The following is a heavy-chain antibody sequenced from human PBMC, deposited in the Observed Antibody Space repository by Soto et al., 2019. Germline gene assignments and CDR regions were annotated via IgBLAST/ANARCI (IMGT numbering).Heavy chain of an antibody. D-gene: IGHD3-3*01. V-gene: IGHV3-23*01. Sequence: GGSLRLSCAASGFTFSSYAMSWVRQAPGKGLEWVSAISGSGGSTYYADSVKGRFTISRDNSKNTLYLQMNSLRAEDTAVYYCATNPIGVGALTIFGVAPYDYWGQGTLVTVSS. CDR2: ISGSGGST. J-gene: IGHJ4*02. CDR3: ATNPIGVGALTIFGVAPYDY. CDR1: GFTFSSYA.